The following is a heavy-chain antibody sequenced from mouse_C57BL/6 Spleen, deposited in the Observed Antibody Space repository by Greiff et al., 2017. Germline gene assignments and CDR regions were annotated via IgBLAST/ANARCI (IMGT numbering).Heavy chain of an antibody. CDR3: ARAPSYYDYEDYFDY. V-gene: IGHV1-64*01. Sequence: QVQLKESGAELVKPGASVKLYCKASGYTFTSYWMHWVKQRPGQGLEWIGMIHPNSGSTNYNEKFKSKATLTVDKSSSTAYMQLSSLTSEDSAVYDCARAPSYYDYEDYFDYWGQGTTLTVSS. D-gene: IGHD2-4*01. J-gene: IGHJ2*01. CDR1: GYTFTSYW. CDR2: IHPNSGST.